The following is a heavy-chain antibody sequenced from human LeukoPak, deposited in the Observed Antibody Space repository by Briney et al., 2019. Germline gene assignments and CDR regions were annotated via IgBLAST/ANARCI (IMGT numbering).Heavy chain of an antibody. CDR1: GDSFNSNW. CDR3: ASQRIKLGGLFAFDV. CDR2: VYPGVSDT. J-gene: IGHJ3*01. Sequence: GESLKISCKGPGDSFNSNWFGWVRQLPGKGLEWMGVVYPGVSDTRYSQPFEGEVTFSADKSTSTAYLQWSALKASDTAIYYCASQRIKLGGLFAFDVARQRTMVAVSS. D-gene: IGHD3-16*01. V-gene: IGHV5-51*01.